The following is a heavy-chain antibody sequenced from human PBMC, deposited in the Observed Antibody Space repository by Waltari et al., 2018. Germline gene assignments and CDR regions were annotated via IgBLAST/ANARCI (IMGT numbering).Heavy chain of an antibody. CDR3: ARDPQMEGGMDV. J-gene: IGHJ6*02. CDR2: INPNSGGT. V-gene: IGHV1-2*02. Sequence: QVQLVQSGAEVKKPGSSVKVSCKASGGTFSSSTISWVRQAPGQGLEWMGRINPNSGGTNYAQKFQGRVTMTRDTSISTAYMELSRLRSDDTAVYYCARDPQMEGGMDVWGQGTTVTVSS. CDR1: GGTFSSST. D-gene: IGHD3-3*01.